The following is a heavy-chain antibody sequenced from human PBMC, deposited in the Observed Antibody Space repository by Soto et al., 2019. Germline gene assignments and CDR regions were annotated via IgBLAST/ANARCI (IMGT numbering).Heavy chain of an antibody. J-gene: IGHJ6*02. D-gene: IGHD3-3*01. CDR3: ARDRYRTIFGVALPYYYYGMDV. V-gene: IGHV3-33*01. Sequence: GGSLRLSCAASGCTFSSYGMHLISQAQGKGLEWVAVIWYDGSNKYYADSVKGRFTISRDNSKNTLYLQMNSLRAEDTAVYYCARDRYRTIFGVALPYYYYGMDVWGQGTTVTVSS. CDR1: GCTFSSYG. CDR2: IWYDGSNK.